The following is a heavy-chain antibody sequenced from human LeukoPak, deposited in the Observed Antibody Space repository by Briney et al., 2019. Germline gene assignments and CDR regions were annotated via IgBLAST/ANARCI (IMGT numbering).Heavy chain of an antibody. CDR2: INPNSGGT. D-gene: IGHD3-9*01. J-gene: IGHJ4*02. CDR1: GYTFTGYY. V-gene: IGHV1-2*02. CDR3: ARLYYDILTGYYIPDY. Sequence: GASVKVSCKASGYTFTGYYMHWVRQAPGQGLEWMGWINPNSGGTNYAQKFQGRVTMTRDTSISTAYMELSRLRSDDTAVYYCARLYYDILTGYYIPDYWGQGTLVTVSS.